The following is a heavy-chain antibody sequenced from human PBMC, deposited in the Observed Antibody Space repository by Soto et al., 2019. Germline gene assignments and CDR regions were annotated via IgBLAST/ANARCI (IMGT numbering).Heavy chain of an antibody. CDR1: GGSISSSNW. Sequence: SQTLSLTCAVSGGSISSSNWWSWVRQPPGKGLEWIGEIYHSGSTNYNPSLKRRVTISVDKSKNQFSLKLSSVTAADTAVYYCARVSGSYYYGMAVWGQGTSVTVS. V-gene: IGHV4-4*02. CDR2: IYHSGST. J-gene: IGHJ6*02. D-gene: IGHD3-10*01. CDR3: ARVSGSYYYGMAV.